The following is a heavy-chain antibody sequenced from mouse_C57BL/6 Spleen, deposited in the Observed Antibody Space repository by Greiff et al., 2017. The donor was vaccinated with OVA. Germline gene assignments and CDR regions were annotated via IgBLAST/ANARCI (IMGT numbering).Heavy chain of an antibody. D-gene: IGHD2-1*01. V-gene: IGHV1-82*01. CDR3: AREGVYGNYGYFDV. Sequence: VQLQESGPELVKPGASVKISCKASGYAFSSSWMNWVKQRPGKGLEWIGRIYPGDGDTNYNGKFKGKATLTADKSSSTAYMQLSSLTSEDSAVYFCAREGVYGNYGYFDVWGKGTTVTVSA. J-gene: IGHJ1*03. CDR1: GYAFSSSW. CDR2: IYPGDGDT.